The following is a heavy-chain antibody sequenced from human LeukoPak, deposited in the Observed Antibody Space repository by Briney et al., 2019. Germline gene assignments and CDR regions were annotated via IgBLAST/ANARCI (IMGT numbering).Heavy chain of an antibody. CDR3: ARGGGEFWLGEREEGRAEADWDPFDY. J-gene: IGHJ4*02. D-gene: IGHD3/OR15-3a*01. V-gene: IGHV4-34*01. CDR2: INHSGST. Sequence: SQTLSLTCAVYGGSFSGYYWSWIRQPPGKGLEWIGEINHSGSTNYNPSLKSRVTISVDTSKNQFSLKLSSVTAADTAVYYCARGGGEFWLGEREEGRAEADWDPFDYWGQGTLVTVSS. CDR1: GGSFSGYY.